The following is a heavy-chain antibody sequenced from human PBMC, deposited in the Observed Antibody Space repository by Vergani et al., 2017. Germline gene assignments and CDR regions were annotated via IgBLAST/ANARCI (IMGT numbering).Heavy chain of an antibody. CDR3: AKEGGGYCSGGTCYPEY. CDR2: IKQDGSEK. V-gene: IGHV3-7*04. J-gene: IGHJ4*02. Sequence: EVHLEESGGGLVQPGGSLRLSCAASGFTFSSYWMSWVRQAPGKGLEWVANIKQDGSEKYYVDSVKGRFTISRDNAKNSLYLQMKSLRPEDTAVYYCAKEGGGYCSGGTCYPEYWGQGTLVIVSS. D-gene: IGHD2-15*01. CDR1: GFTFSSYW.